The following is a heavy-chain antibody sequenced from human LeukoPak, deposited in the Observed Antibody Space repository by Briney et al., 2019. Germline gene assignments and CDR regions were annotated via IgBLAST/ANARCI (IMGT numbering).Heavy chain of an antibody. CDR3: ARDQKKVPVRGFIDY. D-gene: IGHD3-10*01. CDR1: GFTFSSYA. J-gene: IGHJ4*02. Sequence: GSLRLSCAASGFTFSSYAMSWVRQAPGKGLEWIGSIYHSGSTYYNPSLKSRVTISVDTSKNQFSLKLSSVTAADTAVYYCARDQKKVPVRGFIDYGGQGPLVPVSS. V-gene: IGHV4-38-2*02. CDR2: IYHSGST.